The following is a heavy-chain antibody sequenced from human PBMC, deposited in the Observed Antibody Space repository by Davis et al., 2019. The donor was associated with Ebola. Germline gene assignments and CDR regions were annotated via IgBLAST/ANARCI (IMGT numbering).Heavy chain of an antibody. Sequence: GESLKISCAASGFTFSSYWMSWVRQAPGKGLEWVASIKQDGSENYYVDSVKGRFTISRDNAKNSLYLQMNSLRAEDTAVYYCLYGMDVWGQGTTVTVSS. CDR1: GFTFSSYW. J-gene: IGHJ6*02. CDR3: LYGMDV. V-gene: IGHV3-7*01. CDR2: IKQDGSEN.